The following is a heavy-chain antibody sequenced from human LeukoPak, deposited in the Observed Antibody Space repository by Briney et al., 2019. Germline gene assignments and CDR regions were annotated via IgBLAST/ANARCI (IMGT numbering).Heavy chain of an antibody. V-gene: IGHV1-18*01. CDR2: ISDYNGNT. CDR1: GYTFTSYG. J-gene: IGHJ4*02. Sequence: GASVKVSCKASGYTFTSYGISWVRQAPGQGLEWMGWISDYNGNTNYAQKLRGRVTMTTDTSTSTAYMELRSLRSDDTAVYYCARGQPVEWLLFTNWYFDYWGQGTLVTVSS. CDR3: ARGQPVEWLLFTNWYFDY. D-gene: IGHD3-3*01.